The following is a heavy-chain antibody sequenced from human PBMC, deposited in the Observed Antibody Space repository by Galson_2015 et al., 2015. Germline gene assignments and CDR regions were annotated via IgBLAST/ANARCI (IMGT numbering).Heavy chain of an antibody. Sequence: SLRLSCEASGFTFSSYAMSWVRQAPGKGLEWVSALSGSGDSTYYADSVKGRFTISRDNSKNTLYLQMNSLRAEDTAVYYCAITYRPLLSAYFDYWGQGTLVTVSS. D-gene: IGHD2/OR15-2a*01. CDR2: LSGSGDST. J-gene: IGHJ4*02. CDR1: GFTFSSYA. V-gene: IGHV3-23*01. CDR3: AITYRPLLSAYFDY.